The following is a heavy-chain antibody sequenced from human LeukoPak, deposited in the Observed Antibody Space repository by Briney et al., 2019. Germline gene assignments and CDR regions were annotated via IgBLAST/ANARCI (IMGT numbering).Heavy chain of an antibody. V-gene: IGHV4-30-2*01. CDR3: ASAFSSGWQKYYYYGMDV. CDR2: INHSGST. Sequence: PSETLSLTCAVSGGSFSSGDYSWNWVRQPPGKGLEWIGEINHSGSTNYNPSLKSRVTISVDTSKNQFSLKLSSVTAADTAVYYCASAFSSGWQKYYYYGMDVWGQGTTVTVSS. J-gene: IGHJ6*02. D-gene: IGHD6-19*01. CDR1: GGSFSSGDYS.